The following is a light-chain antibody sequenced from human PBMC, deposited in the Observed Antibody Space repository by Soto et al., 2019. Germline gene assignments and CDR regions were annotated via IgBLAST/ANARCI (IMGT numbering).Light chain of an antibody. Sequence: DIQMTQSPSYVSASVGDRVTITCRATQDISNFLAWYQQKPGKAPTVLIYTASSLQRGGPSRFSGSGSGTDFTLTINSLQPEDFAPYFCQQASSFPLTFGGGTKVEIK. V-gene: IGKV1-12*01. CDR1: QDISNF. CDR3: QQASSFPLT. J-gene: IGKJ4*01. CDR2: TAS.